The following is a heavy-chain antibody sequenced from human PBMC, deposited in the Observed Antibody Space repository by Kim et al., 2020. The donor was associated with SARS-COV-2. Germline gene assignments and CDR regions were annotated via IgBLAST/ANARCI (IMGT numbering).Heavy chain of an antibody. CDR3: ARVRVQYYYDSSGYYDY. D-gene: IGHD3-22*01. CDR1: GFTFSSYA. Sequence: GGSLRLSCAASGFTFSSYAMHWVRQAPGKGLEWVAVISYDGSNKYYADSVKGRFTISRDNSKNTLYLQMNSLRAEDTAVYYCARVRVQYYYDSSGYYDYWGQGTLVTVSS. V-gene: IGHV3-30*04. CDR2: ISYDGSNK. J-gene: IGHJ4*02.